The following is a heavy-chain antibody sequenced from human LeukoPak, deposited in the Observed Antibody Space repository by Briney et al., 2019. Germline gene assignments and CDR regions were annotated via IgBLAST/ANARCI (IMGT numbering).Heavy chain of an antibody. J-gene: IGHJ4*02. CDR1: GFTVSSNS. V-gene: IGHV3-53*01. D-gene: IGHD3-3*01. CDR3: ARYDFWSGYLDY. CDR2: IYSDNT. Sequence: GGSLRLSCTVSGFTVSSNSMSWVRQAPGKGLEWVSFIYSDNTHYSDSVKGRFTISRDNSKNTLYLQMNSLRAEDTAVYYCARYDFWSGYLDYWGQGTLVTASS.